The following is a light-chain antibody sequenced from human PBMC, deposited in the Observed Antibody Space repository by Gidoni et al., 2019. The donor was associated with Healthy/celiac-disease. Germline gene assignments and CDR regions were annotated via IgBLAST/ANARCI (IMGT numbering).Light chain of an antibody. CDR2: GAS. V-gene: IGKV3-20*01. Sequence: EIVFTRSPGTLSLSPRERATLSCRASQSVSSSYLAWYQQKPGQAPRLLIYGASSRATGIPDRFSGSGSGTDFTLTISRLEPEDFAVYYCQQYGSSRTFGEGTKVEIK. CDR1: QSVSSSY. J-gene: IGKJ1*01. CDR3: QQYGSSRT.